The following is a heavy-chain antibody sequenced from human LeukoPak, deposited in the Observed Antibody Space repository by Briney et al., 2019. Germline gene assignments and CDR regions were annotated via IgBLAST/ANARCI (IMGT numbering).Heavy chain of an antibody. Sequence: SGPTLVNPTQTLTLTCTFSGFSLSTSGMRVSWIRQPPGKALVWLARIDWDDDKFYITSLKTRLTISKDTSKNQVVLTMTNMDPVDTATYYCARQIQWGYYYYTDVWGKGTTVTVSS. CDR2: IDWDDDK. CDR1: GFSLSTSGMR. CDR3: ARQIQWGYYYYTDV. J-gene: IGHJ6*03. V-gene: IGHV2-70*04. D-gene: IGHD5-12*01.